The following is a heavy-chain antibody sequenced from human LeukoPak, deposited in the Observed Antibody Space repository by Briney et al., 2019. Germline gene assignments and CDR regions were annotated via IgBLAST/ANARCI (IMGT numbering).Heavy chain of an antibody. D-gene: IGHD1-1*01. CDR3: AKAAAERCASIKCYPFDS. CDR1: GFSFNSYA. CDR2: IIGPGGDT. V-gene: IGHV3-23*01. J-gene: IGHJ4*02. Sequence: GGSLRLSCTAAGFSFNSYAMNWVRQAPGKGLEWVASIIGPGGDTYHAGSVRGRFTISRDNSKNTLYLQMSHLRVEDTALYYCAKAAAERCASIKCYPFDSWGQGTLVAVSS.